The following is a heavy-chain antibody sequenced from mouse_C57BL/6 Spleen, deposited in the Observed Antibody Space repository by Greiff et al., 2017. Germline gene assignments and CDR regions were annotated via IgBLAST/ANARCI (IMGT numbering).Heavy chain of an antibody. D-gene: IGHD1-1*01. J-gene: IGHJ2*01. CDR2: ISSGGSYT. CDR1: GFTFSSYG. V-gene: IGHV5-6*01. Sequence: EVHLVESGGDLVKPGGSLKLSCAASGFTFSSYGMSWVRQTPDKRLEWVATISSGGSYTYYPDSVKGRFTISRDNAKNTLYLQMSSLKSEDTAMYYCARFITTVVDYWGQGTTLTVSS. CDR3: ARFITTVVDY.